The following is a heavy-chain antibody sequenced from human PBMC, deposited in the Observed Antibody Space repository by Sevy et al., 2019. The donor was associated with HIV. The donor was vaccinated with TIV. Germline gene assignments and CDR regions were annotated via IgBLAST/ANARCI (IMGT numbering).Heavy chain of an antibody. CDR3: HAPSQGS. Sequence: GGSLRLSCAASGFAFYEYSMSWIRQAPGKGLEWVATLSFGCGKINYADSVKGRFTISRDNAKNTLYLQMNSLRVEDTAIYYCHAPSQGSWGQGTLVTVSS. J-gene: IGHJ4*02. V-gene: IGHV3-21*01. CDR2: LSFGCGKI. CDR1: GFAFYEYS.